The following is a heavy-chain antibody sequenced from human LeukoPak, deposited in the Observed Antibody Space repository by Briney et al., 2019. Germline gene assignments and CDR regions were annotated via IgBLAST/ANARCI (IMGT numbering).Heavy chain of an antibody. J-gene: IGHJ6*03. CDR1: GYTFTSYY. CDR3: ARDLGYSYGWGDYYYYVDV. Sequence: ASVKVSCKASGYTFTSYYMHWVRQAPGQGLEWMGIINPSGGSTSYAQKFQGRVTMTRDMSTSTVYMELSSLRSEDTAVYYCARDLGYSYGWGDYYYYVDVWGKGTTVTVSS. D-gene: IGHD5-18*01. CDR2: INPSGGST. V-gene: IGHV1-46*01.